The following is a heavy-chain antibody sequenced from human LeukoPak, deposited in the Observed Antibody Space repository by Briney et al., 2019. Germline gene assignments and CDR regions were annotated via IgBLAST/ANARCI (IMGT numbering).Heavy chain of an antibody. CDR1: GGSISSDY. J-gene: IGHJ4*02. CDR2: IYSSGST. CDR3: ARGRFSSGWYGIDY. D-gene: IGHD6-19*01. Sequence: SETLSLTCTVSGGSISSDYWGWIRQPAGKGLEWIGRIYSSGSTKYNPSLKSRVTMSVDTSKNQFSLKLSSVTAADTAVYYCARGRFSSGWYGIDYWGQGTLVTVSS. V-gene: IGHV4-4*07.